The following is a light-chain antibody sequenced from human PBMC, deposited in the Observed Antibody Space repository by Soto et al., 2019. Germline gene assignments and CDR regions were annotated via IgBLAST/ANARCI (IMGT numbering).Light chain of an antibody. J-gene: IGKJ5*01. CDR3: HSRA. CDR1: QTISRW. V-gene: IGKV1-5*01. Sequence: DIQLTQTPSTFSASVGDDCTITCRASQTISRWLAWYQQKPGRAPKLLIYDASTLESGGPSRFSGSGSETEFTLTISRLQPDDFATYFCHSRAFGQGTRLEIK. CDR2: DAS.